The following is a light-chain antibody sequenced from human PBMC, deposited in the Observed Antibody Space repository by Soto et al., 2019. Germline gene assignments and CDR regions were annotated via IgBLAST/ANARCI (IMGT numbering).Light chain of an antibody. CDR3: HRSYRIPA. CDR2: AAS. Sequence: IWMTQSPSSLSASVVDRVTITCRASQSIGIYLNWYLQKPGKAPKPLIYAASSLQSGVPSRFSGSDSGTDSTLTISSLQRENFATSSCHRSYRIPAFGQGTKV. V-gene: IGKV1-39*01. CDR1: QSIGIY. J-gene: IGKJ1*01.